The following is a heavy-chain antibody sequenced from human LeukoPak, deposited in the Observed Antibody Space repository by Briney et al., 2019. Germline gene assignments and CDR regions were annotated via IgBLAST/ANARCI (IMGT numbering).Heavy chain of an antibody. V-gene: IGHV3-7*01. CDR3: ARSRGVDY. J-gene: IGHJ4*02. Sequence: GGSLRLSCAASGFTFSNYWLSWVREAPGKGLEWVANIKPDGGEKFYVDSVKGRFTISRDNAKSSLFLQMNSLRAEDTAVYYCARSRGVDYWGQGTLVTVSS. D-gene: IGHD3-10*01. CDR1: GFTFSNYW. CDR2: IKPDGGEK.